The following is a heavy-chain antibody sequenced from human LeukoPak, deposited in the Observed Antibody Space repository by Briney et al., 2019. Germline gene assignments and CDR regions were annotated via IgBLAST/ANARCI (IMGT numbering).Heavy chain of an antibody. V-gene: IGHV3-23*01. CDR1: GFTFSTYA. CDR3: AKDIQLST. J-gene: IGHJ3*01. CDR2: ISGRGVST. D-gene: IGHD5-24*01. Sequence: QPGGSLRLSCAASGFTFSTYAMSWVRQAPGKGLGWVSAISGRGVSTSYADSVRGRFTISRDNSKNTLYLQMNSLRAEDTAVYYCAKDIQLSTWGLGTMVTVSS.